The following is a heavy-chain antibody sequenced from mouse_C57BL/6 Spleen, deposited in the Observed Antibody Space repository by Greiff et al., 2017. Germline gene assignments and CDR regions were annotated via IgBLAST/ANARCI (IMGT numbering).Heavy chain of an antibody. D-gene: IGHD2-3*01. J-gene: IGHJ4*01. CDR3: ARTLYDGYYLYAMDY. CDR2: IDPSDSYT. V-gene: IGHV1-50*01. CDR1: GYTFTSYW. Sequence: VQLQQPGAELVKPGASVKLSCKASGYTFTSYWMQWVKQRPGQGLEWIGEIDPSDSYTNYNQKFKGKATLTVDTSSSTAYMQLSSLTSEDSAVYYCARTLYDGYYLYAMDYWGQGTSVTVSS.